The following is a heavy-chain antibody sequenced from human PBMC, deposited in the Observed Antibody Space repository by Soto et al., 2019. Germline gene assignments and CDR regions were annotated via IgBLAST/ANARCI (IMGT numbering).Heavy chain of an antibody. CDR3: ARDRSWGRGSMVRGVRNWFDP. CDR1: GGSISSGGYY. Sequence: SETLSLTCTVSGGSISSGGYYWSWIRQHPGKGLEWIGYIYYSGSTYYNPSLKSRVTISVDTSKNQFSLKLSSVTAADTAVYYCARDRSWGRGSMVRGVRNWFDPWGQGTLVTVSS. CDR2: IYYSGST. D-gene: IGHD3-10*01. J-gene: IGHJ5*02. V-gene: IGHV4-31*03.